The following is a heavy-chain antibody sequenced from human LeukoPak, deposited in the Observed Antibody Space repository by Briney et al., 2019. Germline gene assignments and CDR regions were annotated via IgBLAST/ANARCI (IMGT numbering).Heavy chain of an antibody. D-gene: IGHD6-19*01. CDR3: ARVSGWYEKYFDY. Sequence: SETLSLTCTVSGGSISSYYWSWIRQPPGKGLEWIGYIYYSGSTNYNPSLKSRVTISVDTSKNQFSLKLSSVTAADTAVYYCARVSGWYEKYFDYWGQGTLVTVSS. CDR2: IYYSGST. CDR1: GGSISSYY. J-gene: IGHJ4*02. V-gene: IGHV4-59*12.